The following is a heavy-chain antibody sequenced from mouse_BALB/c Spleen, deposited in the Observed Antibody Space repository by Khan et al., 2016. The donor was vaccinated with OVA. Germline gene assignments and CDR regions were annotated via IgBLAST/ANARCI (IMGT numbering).Heavy chain of an antibody. Sequence: QIQLVQSGPGLVAPSQSLSITCTISGFSLTNYGVHWVRQPPGKGLEWLVVIWSDGSTTYNSALKSRLSISKDNSKRQVFLKMNSLQTDDTAMYCCARQPYYHYYIMDYWGQGISVTVSS. CDR1: GFSLTNYG. CDR3: ARQPYYHYYIMDY. CDR2: IWSDGST. D-gene: IGHD2-10*01. V-gene: IGHV2-6-1*01. J-gene: IGHJ4*01.